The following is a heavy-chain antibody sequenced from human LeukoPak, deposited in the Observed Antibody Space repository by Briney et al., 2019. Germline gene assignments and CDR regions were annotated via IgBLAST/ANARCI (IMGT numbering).Heavy chain of an antibody. D-gene: IGHD1-1*01. CDR1: GGTFSSYA. V-gene: IGHV1-69*05. CDR2: IIPIFGTA. J-gene: IGHJ6*03. CDR3: ARGEVPSTLPGNEDTSYYYYMDV. Sequence: ASVKVSCKASGGTFSSYAISWVRQAPGQGLEWMGRIIPIFGTANYAQKFQGRVTITTDESTSTAYMERSSLRSEDTAVYYCARGEVPSTLPGNEDTSYYYYMDVWGKGTTVTVSS.